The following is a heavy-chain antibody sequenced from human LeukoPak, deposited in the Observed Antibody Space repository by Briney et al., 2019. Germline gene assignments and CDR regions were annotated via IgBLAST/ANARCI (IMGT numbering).Heavy chain of an antibody. D-gene: IGHD2-15*01. V-gene: IGHV1-18*01. CDR3: ARTQASGPDYIVVVVAAPYYYGMDV. J-gene: IGHJ6*02. CDR2: ISAYNGNT. CDR1: GYTFTSYD. Sequence: ASVKVSCKASGYTFTSYDINWVRQAPGQGLEWMGWISAYNGNTNYAQKLQGRVTMTTDTSTSTAYMELRSLRSDDTAVYYCARTQASGPDYIVVVVAAPYYYGMDVWGQGTTVTVSS.